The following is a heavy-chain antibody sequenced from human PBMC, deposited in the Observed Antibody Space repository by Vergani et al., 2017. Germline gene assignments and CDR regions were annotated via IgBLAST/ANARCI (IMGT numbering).Heavy chain of an antibody. J-gene: IGHJ6*02. CDR3: AKYGGVIVNYYYGMDV. Sequence: EVQLVESGGGLVQPGGSLRLSCAASGFTFSSYAMSWVRQAPGKGLEWVSAISGSGGSTYYADSVKGRFTIYRDNSKNTLYLQMKSRRAEDTAVYYCAKYGGVIVNYYYGMDVWGQGTTVTVSS. V-gene: IGHV3-23*04. CDR1: GFTFSSYA. CDR2: ISGSGGST. D-gene: IGHD3-16*02.